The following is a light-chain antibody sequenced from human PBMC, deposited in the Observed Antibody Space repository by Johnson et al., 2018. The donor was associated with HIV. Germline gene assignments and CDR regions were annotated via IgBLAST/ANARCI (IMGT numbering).Light chain of an antibody. Sequence: QSVLTQPPSVSAAPGQKVTISCSGSSSNIGNNYVSWYQQLPGTAPKLLIYDNNKRPSGIPDRFSGSKSGTSATLGITGLQTGDEADYYCETWDSCLSGVFGTGTKVTVL. V-gene: IGLV1-51*01. CDR1: SSNIGNNY. J-gene: IGLJ1*01. CDR3: ETWDSCLSGV. CDR2: DNN.